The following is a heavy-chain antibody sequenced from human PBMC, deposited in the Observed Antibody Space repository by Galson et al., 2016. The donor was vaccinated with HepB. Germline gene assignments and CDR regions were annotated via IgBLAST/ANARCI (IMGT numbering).Heavy chain of an antibody. CDR2: TYYRSKWHF. V-gene: IGHV6-1*01. Sequence: CAISGDSVSSNSAGWYWIRQSPSRGLEWLGRTYYRSKWHFDYAESVKSRITTNPDTAKNQLSLQLNSVTPEDTAIYYCARSYLLGRGFGSWGQGTLVTVSS. CDR1: GDSVSSNSAG. J-gene: IGHJ4*02. D-gene: IGHD7-27*01. CDR3: ARSYLLGRGFGS.